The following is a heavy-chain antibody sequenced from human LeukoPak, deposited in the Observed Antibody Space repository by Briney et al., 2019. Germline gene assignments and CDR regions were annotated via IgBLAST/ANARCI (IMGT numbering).Heavy chain of an antibody. CDR1: GFTFSSYN. V-gene: IGHV3-48*02. Sequence: GGSLRLSCAASGFTFSSYNMNWVRQAPGRGLEWVSYVSGTGSTKNYADSVKGRFTISRDNAKNSLYLQMNSLRDEDTAVYYCARDYGSGSYWFDYWGQGTLVTVSP. CDR2: VSGTGSTK. CDR3: ARDYGSGSYWFDY. D-gene: IGHD3-10*01. J-gene: IGHJ4*02.